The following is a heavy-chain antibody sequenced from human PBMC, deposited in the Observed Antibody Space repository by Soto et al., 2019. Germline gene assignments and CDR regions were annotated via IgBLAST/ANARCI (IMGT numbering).Heavy chain of an antibody. V-gene: IGHV3-48*02. CDR3: ARSVEGHFDY. CDR2: ITSDTKTI. Sequence: EVQLVESGGDLVPRGGSLRLSCVASGFTFSVYSMNWVRQAPGKGLEWFSYITSDTKTIKYADSVKGRFTISRDNAKNSVYLQMNSLRDEDTAVYYCARSVEGHFDYWGQGTVGTVSS. J-gene: IGHJ4*02. D-gene: IGHD6-19*01. CDR1: GFTFSVYS.